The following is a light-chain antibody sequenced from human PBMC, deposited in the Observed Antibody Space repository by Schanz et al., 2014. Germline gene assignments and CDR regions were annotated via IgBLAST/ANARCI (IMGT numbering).Light chain of an antibody. CDR2: EVS. V-gene: IGLV2-8*01. Sequence: QSALTQPPSASGSPGQSVTISCTGTSSDVGGYNFVSWYQQHPGKVPKLMIYEVSKRPSGVPDRFSGSKSGNTASLTISGLQAEDEADYYCSSYTSSSTWMFGGGTKVTVL. CDR3: SSYTSSSTWM. CDR1: SSDVGGYNF. J-gene: IGLJ3*02.